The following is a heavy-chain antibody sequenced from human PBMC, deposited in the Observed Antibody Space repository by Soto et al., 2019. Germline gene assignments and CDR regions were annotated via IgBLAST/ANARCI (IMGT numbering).Heavy chain of an antibody. Sequence: ASVKVSCKASGCTVTGHYIHWVRQAPEQGPEWMGEIGPESGATRYAQRFQGRVTMTRDMSITTVYMELNNLSPDDTAVYYCGRGRSGQIVVFYWGQGTPVTVSS. D-gene: IGHD1-26*01. CDR2: IGPESGAT. V-gene: IGHV1-2*02. CDR1: GCTVTGHY. CDR3: GRGRSGQIVVFY. J-gene: IGHJ4*02.